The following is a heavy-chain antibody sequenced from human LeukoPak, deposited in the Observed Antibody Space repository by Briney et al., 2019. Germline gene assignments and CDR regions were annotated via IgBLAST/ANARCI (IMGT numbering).Heavy chain of an antibody. CDR1: GFTFSSYA. V-gene: IGHV3-30-3*01. J-gene: IGHJ4*02. CDR2: ISYDGSNK. CDR3: ARDSGRTSSFDY. Sequence: GGSLRLSCAASGFTFSSYAMHWVRQAPGKGLEWVAVISYDGSNKYYADSVKGRFTIPRDNSKNTLYLQMNSLRAEDTAVYYCARDSGRTSSFDYWGQGTLVTVSS. D-gene: IGHD2-15*01.